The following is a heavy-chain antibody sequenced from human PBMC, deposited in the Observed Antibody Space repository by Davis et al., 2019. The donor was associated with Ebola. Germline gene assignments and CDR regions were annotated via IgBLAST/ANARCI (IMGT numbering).Heavy chain of an antibody. Sequence: AASVKVSCKASGGTFSSYAIIWVRQAPGQGLEWMGWINPNSGGTNYAQKFQNWVTMTRDTSTNTASMELRSLRPDDTAVYYCARPRQQLVPSYYFGMDVWGQGTTVTVSS. J-gene: IGHJ6*02. CDR2: INPNSGGT. V-gene: IGHV1-2*04. D-gene: IGHD6-13*01. CDR1: GGTFSSYA. CDR3: ARPRQQLVPSYYFGMDV.